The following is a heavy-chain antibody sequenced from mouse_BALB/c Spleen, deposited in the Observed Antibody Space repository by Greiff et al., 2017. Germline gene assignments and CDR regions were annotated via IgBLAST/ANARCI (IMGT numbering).Heavy chain of an antibody. V-gene: IGHV1S22*01. CDR3: TRGHDGYYVYFDY. Sequence: LQQSGPELVKPGASVKIPCKASGYTFTSYWMHWVKQRHGQGLEWIGNIYPGSGSTNYDEKFKSKGTLTVDTSSSTAYMHLSSLTSEDSAVYYCTRGHDGYYVYFDYWGQGTTLTVSS. D-gene: IGHD2-3*01. CDR2: IYPGSGST. CDR1: GYTFTSYW. J-gene: IGHJ2*01.